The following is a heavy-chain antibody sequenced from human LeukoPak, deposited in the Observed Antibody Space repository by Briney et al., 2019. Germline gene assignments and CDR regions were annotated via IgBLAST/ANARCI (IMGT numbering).Heavy chain of an antibody. J-gene: IGHJ3*02. CDR1: GYSFTSYW. Sequence: GESLKISCKGSGYSFTSYWIGWVRQMPGKGLEWTGTIYPGDSDTRYSPSFQGQVTISADKSISTAYLQWSSLKASDTAMYYCARRRGYSYGYLGGIAFDIWGQGTMVTVSS. V-gene: IGHV5-51*01. CDR2: IYPGDSDT. D-gene: IGHD5-18*01. CDR3: ARRRGYSYGYLGGIAFDI.